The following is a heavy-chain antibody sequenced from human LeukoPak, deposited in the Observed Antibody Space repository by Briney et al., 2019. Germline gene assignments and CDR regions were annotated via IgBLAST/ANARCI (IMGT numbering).Heavy chain of an antibody. V-gene: IGHV4-38-2*02. D-gene: IGHD2-2*03. Sequence: SETLSLTCTVSGYSISSGYYWGWIRQPPGKGLEWIGSIYHSGSTYYNPSLKSRVTISVDTSKNQFSLKLSSVTAADTAVYYCARVDVNNWFDPWGQGTLVTVSS. J-gene: IGHJ5*02. CDR1: GYSISSGYY. CDR3: ARVDVNNWFDP. CDR2: IYHSGST.